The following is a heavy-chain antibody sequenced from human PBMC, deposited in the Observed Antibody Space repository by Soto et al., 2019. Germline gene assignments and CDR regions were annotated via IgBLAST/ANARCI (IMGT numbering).Heavy chain of an antibody. J-gene: IGHJ6*03. Sequence: EVQLVESGGGLVQPGGSLRLSCAVSGFAFSSYWMHWVRQTPGKGLVWVSRINSDGTSTAYADSVKGRFTISRDNAKDTLYLEMNSLRAEDTAVYYCAIDGWDLEWLLRVFSSMDVWGKGTTVTVSS. CDR3: AIDGWDLEWLLRVFSSMDV. CDR1: GFAFSSYW. D-gene: IGHD3-3*01. V-gene: IGHV3-74*01. CDR2: INSDGTST.